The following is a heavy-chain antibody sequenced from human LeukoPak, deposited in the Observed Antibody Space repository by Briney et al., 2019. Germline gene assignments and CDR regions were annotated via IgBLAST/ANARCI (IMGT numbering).Heavy chain of an antibody. D-gene: IGHD3-10*01. CDR1: GGSFSGYY. V-gene: IGHV4-34*01. CDR3: ARRTTRNYYGSGSITGGFDY. J-gene: IGHJ4*02. Sequence: SETLSLTCAVYGGSFSGYYWSWIRQPPGKGLEWIGEINHSGSTNYNPSLKSRVTISVDTSKNQFSLKLSSVTAADTAVYYCARRTTRNYYGSGSITGGFDYWGQGTLVTVSS. CDR2: INHSGST.